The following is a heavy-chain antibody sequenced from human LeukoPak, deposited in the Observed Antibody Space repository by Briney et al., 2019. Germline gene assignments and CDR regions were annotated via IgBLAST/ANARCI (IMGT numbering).Heavy chain of an antibody. Sequence: ASVKVSCKASGGTFSSYAISWVRQAPGQGLEWMGGIIPIFGTANYAQKFQGRVTITTDESTSTAYMELSILRSEDTAVYYCARGLGWLQHDYYFDYWGQGTLVTVSS. CDR2: IIPIFGTA. J-gene: IGHJ4*02. V-gene: IGHV1-69*05. CDR3: ARGLGWLQHDYYFDY. D-gene: IGHD5-24*01. CDR1: GGTFSSYA.